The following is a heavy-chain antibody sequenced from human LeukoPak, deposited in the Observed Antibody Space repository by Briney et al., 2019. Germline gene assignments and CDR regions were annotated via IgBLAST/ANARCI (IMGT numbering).Heavy chain of an antibody. D-gene: IGHD3-10*01. Sequence: ASVKVSCKASGYTFTSYGTTWVRQAPGQGLEWMGWISAYNGNTNYAQKVQGRVTMTTDTSTSTAYMELRSLRSDDTAVYYCARDDRGVRRGGYYGMDVWGQGTTVTVSS. J-gene: IGHJ6*02. V-gene: IGHV1-18*01. CDR2: ISAYNGNT. CDR3: ARDDRGVRRGGYYGMDV. CDR1: GYTFTSYG.